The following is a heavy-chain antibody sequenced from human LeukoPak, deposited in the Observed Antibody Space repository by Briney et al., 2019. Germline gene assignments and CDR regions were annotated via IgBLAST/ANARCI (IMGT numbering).Heavy chain of an antibody. CDR1: GGSINTSY. V-gene: IGHV4-59*08. J-gene: IGHJ6*04. CDR2: IYYSGST. CDR3: ARPLHKLAPMDV. Sequence: RSSETLSLTCTVSGGSINTSYWSWIRQPPRKGLEWIGYIYYSGSTKYNPSLKSRVTISVDTSKNQFSLRLRSVTAADTAVYYCARPLHKLAPMDVWGKGTTVTISS. D-gene: IGHD1-1*01.